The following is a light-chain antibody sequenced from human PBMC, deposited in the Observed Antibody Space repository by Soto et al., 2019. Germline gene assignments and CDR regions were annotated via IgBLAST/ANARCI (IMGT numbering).Light chain of an antibody. J-gene: IGLJ2*01. CDR1: SSDVGSSNY. V-gene: IGLV2-8*01. Sequence: QSALTQPPSASGSPGQSVTISCTGTSSDVGSSNYVSWYQQHPGRAPKLIIYEVNKRPSGVPDRFSGCKSASTASLTVSGLQAEDEADYYCSSYAGSPYVVFGGGTKLTVL. CDR2: EVN. CDR3: SSYAGSPYVV.